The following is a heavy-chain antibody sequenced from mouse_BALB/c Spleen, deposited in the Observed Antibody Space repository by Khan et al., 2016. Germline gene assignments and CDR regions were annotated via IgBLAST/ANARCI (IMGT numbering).Heavy chain of an antibody. J-gene: IGHJ3*01. CDR3: ARRGNYGNSWFAY. Sequence: QVQLKESGPELKKPGETVKISCKASGYTFTNYGMNWVKQAPGKGLKWMGWINTNTGEPTYAEEFKGRFAFSLETSASTAYLQINNLKNEDTATYFCARRGNYGNSWFAYWGQGTLVTVSA. V-gene: IGHV9-3*02. CDR2: INTNTGEP. D-gene: IGHD2-1*01. CDR1: GYTFTNYG.